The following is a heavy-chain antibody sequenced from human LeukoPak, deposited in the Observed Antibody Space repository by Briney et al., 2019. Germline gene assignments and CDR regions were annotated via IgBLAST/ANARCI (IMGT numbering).Heavy chain of an antibody. CDR1: GYTFTSYD. D-gene: IGHD3-3*01. V-gene: IGHV1-8*01. CDR2: MNPNSGNT. J-gene: IGHJ6*02. CDR3: ARGLSGPVVRPFTIFGVYYYGMDV. Sequence: GASVKVSCKASGYTFTSYDINWVRQATGQGLEWMGWMNPNSGNTGYAQKFQGRVTMTRNTSISTAYMELSSLRSEDTAVYYCARGLSGPVVRPFTIFGVYYYGMDVWGQGTTVTVSS.